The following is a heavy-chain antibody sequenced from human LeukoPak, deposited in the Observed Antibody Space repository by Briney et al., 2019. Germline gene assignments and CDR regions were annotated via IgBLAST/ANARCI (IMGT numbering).Heavy chain of an antibody. D-gene: IGHD2-8*01. J-gene: IGHJ4*02. Sequence: PSETLSLTCTVSDSSIISTYYWAWFRQPPGKGLEWIATVFRLQTVRTFYNPSLESRVTMSLDPSQNQFSLNLTSVTAADTALYFCARVLHAPYLIDSWGQGTLVTVSS. CDR2: VFRLQTVRT. CDR1: DSSIISTYY. V-gene: IGHV4-38-2*02. CDR3: ARVLHAPYLIDS.